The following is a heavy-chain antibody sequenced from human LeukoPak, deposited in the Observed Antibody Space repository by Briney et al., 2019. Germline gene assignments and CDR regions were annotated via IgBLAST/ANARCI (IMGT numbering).Heavy chain of an antibody. CDR2: IYYSGST. V-gene: IGHV4-39*01. CDR3: ARPTLRIETAGFAFDI. CDR1: GGSISSSSYY. J-gene: IGHJ3*02. Sequence: SETLPLTCTVSGGSISSSSYYWGWIRQPPGKGLEWIGSIYYSGSTYYNPSLKSRVTISVDTSKNQFSLKLSSVTAADTAVYYCARPTLRIETAGFAFDIWGQGTMVTVSS. D-gene: IGHD2-15*01.